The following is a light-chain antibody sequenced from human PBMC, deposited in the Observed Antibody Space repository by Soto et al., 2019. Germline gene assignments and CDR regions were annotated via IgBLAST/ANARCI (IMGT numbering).Light chain of an antibody. CDR2: GAS. CDR1: HSVSSN. Sequence: EIVLPQSPATLSLSPGERATLSCTASHSVSSNLAWYQQKPGQAPRLLIYGASTRATGIPARFSGSGSGTEFTLTISSLQSEDFAVYYCQQYNNWPPWTFGQGTKVDI. CDR3: QQYNNWPPWT. J-gene: IGKJ1*01. V-gene: IGKV3-15*01.